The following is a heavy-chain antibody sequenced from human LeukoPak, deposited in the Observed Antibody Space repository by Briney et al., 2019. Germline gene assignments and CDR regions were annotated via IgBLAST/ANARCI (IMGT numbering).Heavy chain of an antibody. CDR2: TYYRSKWYN. CDR1: GDSVSSNSAA. J-gene: IGHJ3*02. Sequence: SQTLSLTCAISGDSVSSNSAAWNWIRQSPSRGLEWLGRTYYRSKWYNDYAVSVKSRITINPGTSKNQFSLKLTSVTAADTAVYYCARVGHNWYYYDSRAFDIWGQGTMVTVSS. D-gene: IGHD3-22*01. CDR3: ARVGHNWYYYDSRAFDI. V-gene: IGHV6-1*01.